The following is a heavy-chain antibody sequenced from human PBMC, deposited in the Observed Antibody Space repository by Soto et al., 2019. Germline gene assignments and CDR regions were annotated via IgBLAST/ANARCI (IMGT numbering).Heavy chain of an antibody. CDR1: GYTFTNYG. CDR3: ARGPHYDFWSGSHGSGWFDP. J-gene: IGHJ5*02. CDR2: ISAYNGDT. D-gene: IGHD3-3*01. V-gene: IGHV1-18*01. Sequence: GASVKVSCKASGYTFTNYGITWVRQAPGQGLEWMGWISAYNGDTHYTQRLQGRVTMTTDTSTSTAYMELSSLRSEDTAVYYCARGPHYDFWSGSHGSGWFDPWGQGTLVTVSS.